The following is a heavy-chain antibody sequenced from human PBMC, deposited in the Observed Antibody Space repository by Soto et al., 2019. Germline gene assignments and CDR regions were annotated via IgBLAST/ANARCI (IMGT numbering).Heavy chain of an antibody. Sequence: PGGSLRLSCSASGFTFSSYAMHWVRQAPGKGLQYVSAISSNGGSTYYADSVKGRFTISRDNSKNTLYLQVSSLRLEDTAVYYCVRGPYRDATHYCDYWGQGALVTVSS. J-gene: IGHJ4*02. D-gene: IGHD3-16*02. CDR2: ISSNGGST. CDR3: VRGPYRDATHYCDY. CDR1: GFTFSSYA. V-gene: IGHV3-64D*06.